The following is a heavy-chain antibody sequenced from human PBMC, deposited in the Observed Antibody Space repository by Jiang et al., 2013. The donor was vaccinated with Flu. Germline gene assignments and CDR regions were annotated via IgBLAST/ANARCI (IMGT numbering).Heavy chain of an antibody. J-gene: IGHJ5*02. CDR3: ARLVGDCRRNNCGFERHWFDP. V-gene: IGHV5-51*01. Sequence: SGAEVKKPGESLKISCKGFGYDFYGYWIGWVRQMPGKGLEWMGIIYPDDSQARYSPSFQGQVTMSADKSISTAYLQWSSLKASDSAMYFCARLVGDCRRNNCGFERHWFDPWGQGTLVTVSS. CDR1: GYDFYGYW. CDR2: IYPDDSQA. D-gene: IGHD2-15*01.